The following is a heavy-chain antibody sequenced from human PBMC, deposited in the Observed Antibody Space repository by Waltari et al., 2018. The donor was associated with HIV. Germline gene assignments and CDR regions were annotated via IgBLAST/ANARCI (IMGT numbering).Heavy chain of an antibody. Sequence: EVQLVESGGGLIQPGGSLRRSCAASGFTVSSNYMSWVRQAPGKGLEWVSVIYSGGSTYYADSVKGRFTISRDNSKNTLYLQMNSLRAEDTAVYYCARGGIAAAGRNDIDYWGQGTLVTVSS. CDR2: IYSGGST. D-gene: IGHD6-13*01. J-gene: IGHJ4*02. V-gene: IGHV3-53*01. CDR1: GFTVSSNY. CDR3: ARGGIAAAGRNDIDY.